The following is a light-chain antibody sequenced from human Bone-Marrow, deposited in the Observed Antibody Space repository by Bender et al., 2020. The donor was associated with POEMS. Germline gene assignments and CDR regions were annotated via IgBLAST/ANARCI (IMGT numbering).Light chain of an antibody. CDR2: EAG. Sequence: QSALTQPASVSGSPGQSISISCTATSRNVGIKNFVSWYQHHPGRVPKVVIYEAGKRPSGISHRFSGSKSGNTASLTISGLQAEDEADYFCCSYAGRSLWVFGGGTKLTVV. CDR3: CSYAGRSLWV. J-gene: IGLJ3*02. V-gene: IGLV2-23*01. CDR1: SRNVGIKNF.